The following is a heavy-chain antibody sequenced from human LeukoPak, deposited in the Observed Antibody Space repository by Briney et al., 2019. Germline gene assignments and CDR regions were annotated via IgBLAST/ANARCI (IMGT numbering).Heavy chain of an antibody. Sequence: PGGSLRLSCYTSGSTFNNYPMSWVRQAPGKGLEWVSAISNDGGDTKYADSVKGRFTISRDNSRNTLYLQMRSLRVEDTAIYYCGRDWKLDYWGQGSLVTVSS. J-gene: IGHJ4*02. CDR3: GRDWKLDY. D-gene: IGHD1-1*01. CDR2: ISNDGGDT. V-gene: IGHV3-23*01. CDR1: GSTFNNYP.